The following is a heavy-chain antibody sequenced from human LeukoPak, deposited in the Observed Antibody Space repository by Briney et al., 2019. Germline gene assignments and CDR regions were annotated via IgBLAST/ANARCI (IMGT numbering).Heavy chain of an antibody. D-gene: IGHD6-13*01. CDR2: INTYNSYT. Sequence: ASVKVSCKASGYSFTSYGISWVRQAPGQGLEWMGWINTYNSYTNYAQKLQGRVTMTTDTSTTTAYMELRSLRSDDTAVYYCATALIAAAGTRDYYFDYWGQGTLVTVSS. CDR1: GYSFTSYG. V-gene: IGHV1-18*04. J-gene: IGHJ4*02. CDR3: ATALIAAAGTRDYYFDY.